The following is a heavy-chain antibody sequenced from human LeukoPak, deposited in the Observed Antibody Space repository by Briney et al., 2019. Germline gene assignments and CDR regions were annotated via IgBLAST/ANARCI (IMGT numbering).Heavy chain of an antibody. CDR3: AKDFSPTDTPPKLRYFGGWFDP. Sequence: AGGSLRLSCAASGFTFSSYAMSWVRQAPGKGLEWVSAISGSGGSTYYADSVKGRFTISRDNSKNTLYLQMNSLRAEDTAVYYCAKDFSPTDTPPKLRYFGGWFDPWGQGTLVTVSS. CDR1: GFTFSSYA. D-gene: IGHD3-9*01. CDR2: ISGSGGST. J-gene: IGHJ5*02. V-gene: IGHV3-23*01.